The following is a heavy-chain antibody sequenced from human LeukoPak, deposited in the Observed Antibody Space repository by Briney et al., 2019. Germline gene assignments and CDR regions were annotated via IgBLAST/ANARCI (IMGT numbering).Heavy chain of an antibody. CDR1: GYTFTGYY. CDR3: AIHYDSGSFYKT. Sequence: ASVKVSCKASGYTFTGYYVNWVRQVPGQGLEWVGWINPDSGGANYAQKFQGRVTMARDTSISTAYMELSRLRSDDTAVYYCAIHYDSGSFYKTWGQGTLVTVSS. D-gene: IGHD3-10*01. J-gene: IGHJ5*02. CDR2: INPDSGGA. V-gene: IGHV1-2*02.